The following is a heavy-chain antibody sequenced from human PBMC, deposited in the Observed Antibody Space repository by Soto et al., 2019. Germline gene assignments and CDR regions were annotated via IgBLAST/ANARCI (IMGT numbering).Heavy chain of an antibody. CDR3: ARDRPRAAAGLHDY. D-gene: IGHD6-13*01. CDR2: ISSSSSYI. CDR1: GFTFSSYS. V-gene: IGHV3-21*01. Sequence: GGSLRLSCAASGFTFSSYSMNWVRQAPGKGLEWVSSISSSSSYIYYADSVKGRFTISRDNAKNSLYLQVNSLRAEDTAVYYCARDRPRAAAGLHDYWGQGTLVTVSS. J-gene: IGHJ4*02.